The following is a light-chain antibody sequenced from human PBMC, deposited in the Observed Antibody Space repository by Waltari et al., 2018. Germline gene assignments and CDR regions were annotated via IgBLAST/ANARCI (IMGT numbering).Light chain of an antibody. Sequence: QSALTQPASVSGSPGQSITISCTGTSSDVGGYNYFSWYQQHPGKVPKVMIYEVSNRPSGVSHRFSGSKSGNTASLTISGLQAEDEADYYCSSYRSGSILVFGGGTKVTVL. V-gene: IGLV2-14*01. J-gene: IGLJ2*01. CDR2: EVS. CDR1: SSDVGGYNY. CDR3: SSYRSGSILV.